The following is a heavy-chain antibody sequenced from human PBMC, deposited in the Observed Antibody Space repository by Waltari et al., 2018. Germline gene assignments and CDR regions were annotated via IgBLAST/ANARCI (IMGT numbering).Heavy chain of an antibody. CDR1: GYSFSTYG. J-gene: IGHJ4*02. CDR3: ARDGQAQADY. Sequence: QVQLVQSGAEGKEPGASVKVSCRTSGYSFSTYGLAWVRQAPGQRLQWMGWISAYNGTTDHARNVRDRVKITADISTSTVYMELKRLRIDDTAVYYCARDGQAQADYWGQGTPVTVSS. V-gene: IGHV1-18*01. CDR2: ISAYNGTT.